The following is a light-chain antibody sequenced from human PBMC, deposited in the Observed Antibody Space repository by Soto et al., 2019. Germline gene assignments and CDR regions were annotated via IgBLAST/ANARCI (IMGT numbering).Light chain of an antibody. Sequence: EIVMTQSPATMSVSPGXRATLSCGASQSVGNNLAWYQQKPGQAPRLLIYGASTRATGIPARFSGSGSGTQFTLTISSLQSEDFAIYYCQEYNKWPPWTFGQGTKVDIK. J-gene: IGKJ1*01. V-gene: IGKV3-15*01. CDR2: GAS. CDR3: QEYNKWPPWT. CDR1: QSVGNN.